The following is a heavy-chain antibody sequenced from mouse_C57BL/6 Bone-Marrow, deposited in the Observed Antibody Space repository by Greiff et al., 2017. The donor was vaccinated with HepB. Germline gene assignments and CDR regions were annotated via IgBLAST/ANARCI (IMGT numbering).Heavy chain of an antibody. CDR1: GYTFTSYW. CDR2: IDPSDSYT. V-gene: IGHV1-69*01. CDR3: ARSRVTTAFDV. Sequence: QVQLQQSGAELVMPGASVKLSCKASGYTFTSYWMHWVKQRPGQGLEWIGEIDPSDSYTNYNQKFKGKSTLTVDKSSSTAYMQLSSLTSEDSAVYYCARSRVTTAFDVWGTGTTVTVSS. D-gene: IGHD1-2*01. J-gene: IGHJ1*03.